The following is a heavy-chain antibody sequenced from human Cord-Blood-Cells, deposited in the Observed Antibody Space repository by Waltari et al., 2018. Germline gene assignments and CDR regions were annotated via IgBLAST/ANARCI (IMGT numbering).Heavy chain of an antibody. J-gene: IGHJ4*02. D-gene: IGHD1-26*01. V-gene: IGHV3-48*03. CDR1: GFTFSSYD. CDR3: AREGRVGATFDY. CDR2: ISSSGSTI. Sequence: EVQLVESGGGLVQPGGSLRLSCAASGFTFSSYDMNWVRQAPGKGLEWVSYISSSGSTIYYADSVKGRFTISRDNAKNSLYLQMNSLRAEDTAVYYCAREGRVGATFDYWGQGTLVTVSS.